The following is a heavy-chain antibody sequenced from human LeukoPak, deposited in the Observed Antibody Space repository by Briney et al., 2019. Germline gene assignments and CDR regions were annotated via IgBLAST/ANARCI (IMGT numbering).Heavy chain of an antibody. CDR3: ARGLTFDI. CDR2: INHSGST. V-gene: IGHV4-34*01. J-gene: IGHJ3*02. Sequence: SETLSLTCAVYGGSFSGYYWSWIRQPPGKGLEWIGEINHSGSTNYNPSLKSRVTISVNTSKNQFSLKLSSVTAADTAVYYCARGLTFDIWGQGTMVTVSS. CDR1: GGSFSGYY.